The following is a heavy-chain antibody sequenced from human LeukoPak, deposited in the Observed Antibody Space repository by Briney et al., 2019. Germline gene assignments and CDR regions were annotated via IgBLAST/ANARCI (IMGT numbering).Heavy chain of an antibody. J-gene: IGHJ4*02. Sequence: PSETLSLTCAVYGGSFSGYYWSWIRQPPRKGLEWIGEINHSGSTNYNPSLKSRVTISVDTSKNQFSLKLSSVTAADTAVYYCARGGNYYGSGSYRYWGQGALVTVSS. CDR2: INHSGST. V-gene: IGHV4-34*01. CDR3: ARGGNYYGSGSYRY. CDR1: GGSFSGYY. D-gene: IGHD3-10*01.